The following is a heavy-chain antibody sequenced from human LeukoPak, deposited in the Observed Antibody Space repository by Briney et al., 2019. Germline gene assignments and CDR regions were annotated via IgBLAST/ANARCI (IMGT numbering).Heavy chain of an antibody. CDR3: ARGSVIGATSSYHFDP. V-gene: IGHV4-30-2*01. CDR2: LYHSGST. J-gene: IGHJ5*02. Sequence: SETPSLTCAVSGGSISSGSYSWNWIRQPPGKGLEWIGFLYHSGSTYYNPSLKSRVTISVDRSKNQFSLSLSSVTAADTAVYHCARGSVIGATSSYHFDPWGQGTLVTVSS. CDR1: GGSISSGSYS. D-gene: IGHD1-26*01.